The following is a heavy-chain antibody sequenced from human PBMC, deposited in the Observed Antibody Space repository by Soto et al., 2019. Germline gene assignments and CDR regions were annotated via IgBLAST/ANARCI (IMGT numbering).Heavy chain of an antibody. D-gene: IGHD1-7*01. CDR2: ISAYNGNT. Sequence: GXSVKVSWTYSGSTFTSYGIRLVRQAPGQGLEWMGWISAYNGNTNYAQNLQGRVTMTTDTSTSTAYMELRSLRSDDTAVYYCARSWNYEWFDSWGQGTLVTVSS. V-gene: IGHV1-18*01. J-gene: IGHJ5*01. CDR1: GSTFTSYG. CDR3: ARSWNYEWFDS.